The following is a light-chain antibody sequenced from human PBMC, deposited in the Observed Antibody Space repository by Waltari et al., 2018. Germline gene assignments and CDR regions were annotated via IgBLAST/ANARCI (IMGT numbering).Light chain of an antibody. V-gene: IGKV1-39*01. Sequence: DIRMTQSPSPLSASLGDRVTVTCRASENIMTYLNWYQHKPGSAPKLLIYSASKLQGGVPSRFSGSGSGTDFTLTITSLRPEDFATYYCQQSYSVPFTFGPGTNVDVK. CDR1: ENIMTY. J-gene: IGKJ3*01. CDR3: QQSYSVPFT. CDR2: SAS.